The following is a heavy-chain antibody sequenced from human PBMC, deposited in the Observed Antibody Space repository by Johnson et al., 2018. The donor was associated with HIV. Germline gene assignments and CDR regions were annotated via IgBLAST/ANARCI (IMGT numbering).Heavy chain of an antibody. CDR1: GFTFDDYA. CDR3: ASGWGIAASDAFDI. Sequence: QVQLVESGGGLVQPGRSLRLSCAASGFTFDDYAMHWVRQAPGKGLEWVAFIRYDGSNKYYADSVKGRFTISRDNSKNTLYLQMNSLRAEDTAVYYCASGWGIAASDAFDIWGQGTMVTVSS. CDR2: IRYDGSNK. V-gene: IGHV3-33*08. D-gene: IGHD6-13*01. J-gene: IGHJ3*02.